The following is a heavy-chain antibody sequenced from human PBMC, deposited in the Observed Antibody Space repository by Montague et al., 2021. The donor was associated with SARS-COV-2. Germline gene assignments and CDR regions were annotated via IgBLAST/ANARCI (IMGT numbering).Heavy chain of an antibody. D-gene: IGHD3-3*01. CDR2: IYYTGST. V-gene: IGHV4-39*07. J-gene: IGHJ4*02. Sequence: SETLSLTCTVSGGSISSSSYYWGWIRQPPGKGLEWIGSIYYTGSTYYNPSLNSRGTISLDTSKNQFSLKLTSVSAADTAVYYCARGLGRPGTIFGVALYWGQGTLVTASS. CDR3: ARGLGRPGTIFGVALY. CDR1: GGSISSSSYY.